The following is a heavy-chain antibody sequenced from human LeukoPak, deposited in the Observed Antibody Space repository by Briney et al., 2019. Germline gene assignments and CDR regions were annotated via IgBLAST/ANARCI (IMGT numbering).Heavy chain of an antibody. Sequence: GGSLKISFKGSGCSFTSYWIGWVRRMPGKGREWMGIIYPGDSDTRYSPSFQGQVTISDDKSISTAYLQWSSLKASDTAMYYCARQGTGDSLDYWGQGTLVTVSS. J-gene: IGHJ4*02. V-gene: IGHV5-51*01. CDR3: ARQGTGDSLDY. CDR2: IYPGDSDT. CDR1: GCSFTSYW. D-gene: IGHD7-27*01.